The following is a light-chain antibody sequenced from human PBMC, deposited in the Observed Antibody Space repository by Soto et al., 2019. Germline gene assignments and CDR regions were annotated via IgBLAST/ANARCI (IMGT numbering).Light chain of an antibody. CDR2: AAS. J-gene: IGKJ4*01. CDR1: QSVGSN. Sequence: EVVMKQSPATLSVSPGERATLSCRASQSVGSNLAWYQQKPGQAPRLLIYAASTRATGIPARFSGSGSGTEFTLTISSLQSEDFAVYYCQQYYNWPPLTFGGGTEEEIK. CDR3: QQYYNWPPLT. V-gene: IGKV3-15*01.